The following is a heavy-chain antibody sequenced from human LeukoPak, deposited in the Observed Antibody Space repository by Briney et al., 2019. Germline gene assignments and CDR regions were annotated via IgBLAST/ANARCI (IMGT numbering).Heavy chain of an antibody. CDR1: GFTFSSYD. CDR2: IWYDGSNK. Sequence: GGSLRLSCAASGFTFSSYDMHWVRQAPGKGLEWVALIWYDGSNKNYADSVKGRFTIFRDNSKNTLFLQMNSLRAEDTAVYYCAREASDAFDIWGQGTMVTVSS. CDR3: AREASDAFDI. V-gene: IGHV3-33*01. J-gene: IGHJ3*02.